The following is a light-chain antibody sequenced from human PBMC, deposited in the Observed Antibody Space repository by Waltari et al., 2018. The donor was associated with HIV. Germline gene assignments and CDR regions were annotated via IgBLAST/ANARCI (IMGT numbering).Light chain of an antibody. J-gene: IGLJ1*01. CDR1: KLGNKY. V-gene: IGLV3-1*01. CDR2: RDS. Sequence: SYELTQPPSVSVSPGQTASISCSGDKLGNKYTCWYQQRQGQSPVLLIYRDSKRPSGIPERFSGSNSGNTATLTISGAQAMDEADYYCQAWDSTTAVFGTGTKVTVL. CDR3: QAWDSTTAV.